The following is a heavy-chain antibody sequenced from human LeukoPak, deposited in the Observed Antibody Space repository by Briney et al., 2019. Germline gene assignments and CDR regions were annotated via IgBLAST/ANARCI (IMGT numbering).Heavy chain of an antibody. CDR3: ARAGGSGWSLDY. D-gene: IGHD6-19*01. CDR2: ITTSGTYT. J-gene: IGHJ4*02. CDR1: GFTFSDYY. Sequence: GGSLRLSCAASGFTFSDYYMTWIRQAPGKGLEWVSYITTSGTYTNYADSVKGRFTISRDNAKNSLYLQMNSLRAEDTAIYYCARAGGSGWSLDYWGQGTLVTVSS. V-gene: IGHV3-11*06.